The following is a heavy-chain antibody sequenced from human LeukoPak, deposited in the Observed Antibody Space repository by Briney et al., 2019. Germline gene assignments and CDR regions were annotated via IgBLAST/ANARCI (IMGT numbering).Heavy chain of an antibody. CDR1: GFTFSSYS. Sequence: GGSLRLSCAASGFTFSSYSMNWVRQAPGKGLEWVSSISSSSSYIYHADSVKGRFTISRDNSKKTLYLQMNSLRAEDTAVYYCAKGGRFDWFDYWGQGTLVTVSS. CDR3: AKGGRFDWFDY. CDR2: ISSSSSYI. J-gene: IGHJ4*02. V-gene: IGHV3-21*04. D-gene: IGHD3-9*01.